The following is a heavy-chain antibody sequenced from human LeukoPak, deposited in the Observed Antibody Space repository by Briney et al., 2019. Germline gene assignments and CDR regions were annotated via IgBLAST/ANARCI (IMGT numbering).Heavy chain of an antibody. V-gene: IGHV4-38-2*02. D-gene: IGHD1-26*01. CDR2: IYHSGST. Sequence: SETLSLTCTVSGYSISSGYYWGWIRQPPGKGLEWIGSIYHSGSTYYNPSLKSRVTISVDTSKNQFSLKLSSVTAADTAVYYCARDRAVGATGPRWGQGTLVTVSS. J-gene: IGHJ4*02. CDR3: ARDRAVGATGPR. CDR1: GYSISSGYY.